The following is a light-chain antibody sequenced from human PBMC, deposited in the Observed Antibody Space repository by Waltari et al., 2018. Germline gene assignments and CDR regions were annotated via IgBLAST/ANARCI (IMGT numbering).Light chain of an antibody. J-gene: IGKJ1*01. CDR3: QHYLRLPVT. CDR2: GAS. Sequence: VLTHSPGTLSLSPGERATVSCTASQSVSRALAWYQQKPGQAPRLLIYGASTRATGIPDRFSGSGSGTDFSLTISRLEPDDFAVYFCQHYLRLPVTFGQGTTVEI. V-gene: IGKV3-20*01. CDR1: QSVSRA.